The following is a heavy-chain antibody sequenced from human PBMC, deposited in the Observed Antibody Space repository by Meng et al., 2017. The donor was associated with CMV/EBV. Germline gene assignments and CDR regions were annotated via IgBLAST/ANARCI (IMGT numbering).Heavy chain of an antibody. CDR2: INPNSGGT. D-gene: IGHD3-16*01. CDR3: ARDLDGGANGPKDY. Sequence: ASVKVSCKASGYTFTGYYMHWVRQAPGQGLEWMGWINPNSGGTNYAQKFQGRVTMTRDTSISTAYMELSRLRSDDTAVYYCARDLDGGANGPKDYWGQGTLVTVSS. V-gene: IGHV1-2*02. J-gene: IGHJ4*02. CDR1: GYTFTGYY.